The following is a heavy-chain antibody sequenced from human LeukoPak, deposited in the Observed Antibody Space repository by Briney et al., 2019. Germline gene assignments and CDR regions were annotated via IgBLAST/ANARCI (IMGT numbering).Heavy chain of an antibody. CDR3: TQDAAYDILTVDIPYYYYYMDV. Sequence: ASLKVSCKASGYTFTGYYMHWVRQAPGQGLEWMGWINPNSGGTNYAQKFQGRVTMTRDTSISTAYMELSRLRSDDTAVYYFTQDAAYDILTVDIPYYYYYMDVWGKGTTVTVSS. CDR2: INPNSGGT. J-gene: IGHJ6*03. CDR1: GYTFTGYY. D-gene: IGHD3-9*01. V-gene: IGHV1-2*02.